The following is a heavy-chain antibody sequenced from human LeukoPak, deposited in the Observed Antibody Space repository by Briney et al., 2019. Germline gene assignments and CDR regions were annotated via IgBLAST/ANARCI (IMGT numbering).Heavy chain of an antibody. J-gene: IGHJ3*02. Sequence: GGSLRLSCAASGFTFSSYSMNWVRQAPGKGLEWVSYISSSSSTIYYADSVKGRFTISRDNSKNTLYLQMNSLRAEDTAVYYCAKGEDAFDIWGQGTMVTVSS. V-gene: IGHV3-48*01. CDR3: AKGEDAFDI. CDR2: ISSSSSTI. CDR1: GFTFSSYS.